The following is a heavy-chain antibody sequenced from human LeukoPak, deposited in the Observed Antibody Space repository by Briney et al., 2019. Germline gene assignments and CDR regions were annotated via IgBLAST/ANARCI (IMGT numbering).Heavy chain of an antibody. CDR3: ARETYYDFWSGYYHYYYYMDV. V-gene: IGHV3-74*01. D-gene: IGHD3-3*01. Sequence: GGSLRLSCEVSGFTFNTHWMHWVRQAPGKGLVWVSRIDSDVSSTTYADSVKGRFTISRDNAKNTLYLQMNSLRAEDTAVYYCARETYYDFWSGYYHYYYYMDVWGKGTMVTVPS. CDR2: IDSDVSST. J-gene: IGHJ6*03. CDR1: GFTFNTHW.